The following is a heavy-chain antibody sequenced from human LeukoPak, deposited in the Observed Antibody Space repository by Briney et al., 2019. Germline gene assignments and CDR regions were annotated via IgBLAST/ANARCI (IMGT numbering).Heavy chain of an antibody. V-gene: IGHV3-43*01. CDR1: GFTFDDYT. CDR3: ARERVAVPGGDC. CDR2: ITWDGGST. D-gene: IGHD6-19*01. J-gene: IGHJ4*02. Sequence: GGSLRLSCAASGFTFDDYTMHWVRHAPGKGLEWVSLITWDGGSTYYADSVKGRFTISRDNAKNSLYLQMNSLRAEDTAVYYCARERVAVPGGDCWGQGTLVTVSS.